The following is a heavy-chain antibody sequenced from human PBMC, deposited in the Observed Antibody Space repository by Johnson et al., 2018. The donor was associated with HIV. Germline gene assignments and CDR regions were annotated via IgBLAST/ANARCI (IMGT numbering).Heavy chain of an antibody. Sequence: VQLVESGGGLVQPGRSLRLSCAASGFTFSSYWMSWVRQAPGKGLEWVANINVDGSERYYVDSVKGRFTVSRDNARNSVFLQLNNLRVEDTAVYFCARPHLIFPKNPFDFWGQGTLVTVSS. V-gene: IGHV3-7*01. J-gene: IGHJ3*01. CDR1: GFTFSSYW. CDR2: INVDGSER. CDR3: ARPHLIFPKNPFDF. D-gene: IGHD3-3*02.